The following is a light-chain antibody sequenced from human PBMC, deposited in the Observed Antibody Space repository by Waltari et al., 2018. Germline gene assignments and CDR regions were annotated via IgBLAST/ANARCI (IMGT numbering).Light chain of an antibody. CDR2: ETS. Sequence: EIVLTQSPGTLSLSPGERATLSCRASQTLSSTYLAWYQQKPGQAPRLLIYETSTRATGIPDRFSGSGSGTDFTLTISRLEPEELAVYYCHQYGNSAPFTFGPGTKVDIK. J-gene: IGKJ3*01. CDR3: HQYGNSAPFT. CDR1: QTLSSTY. V-gene: IGKV3-20*01.